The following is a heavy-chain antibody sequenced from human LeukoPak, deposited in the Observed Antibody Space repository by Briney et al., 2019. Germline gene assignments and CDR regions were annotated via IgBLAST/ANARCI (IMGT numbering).Heavy chain of an antibody. CDR3: AREIGRPVVGATAWFDP. Sequence: PSETLSLTCSVSGYSISSGYYWGWIRQPPGKGLEWIGSIYYSGSTYYNPSLKSRVTISVDTSKNQFSLKLSSVTAADTAVYYCAREIGRPVVGATAWFDPWGQGTLVTVSS. V-gene: IGHV4-38-2*02. D-gene: IGHD1-26*01. CDR1: GYSISSGYY. J-gene: IGHJ5*02. CDR2: IYYSGST.